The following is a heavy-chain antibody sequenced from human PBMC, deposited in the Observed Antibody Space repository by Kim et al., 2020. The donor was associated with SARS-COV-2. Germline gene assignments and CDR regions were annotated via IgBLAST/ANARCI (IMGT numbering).Heavy chain of an antibody. CDR2: IIPIFGTA. CDR3: ARVGVEMATSQFDY. CDR1: GGTFSSYA. V-gene: IGHV1-69*13. Sequence: SVKVSCKASGGTFSSYAISWVRQAPGQGLEWMGGIIPIFGTANYAQKFQGRVTITADESTSTAYMELSSLRSEDTAVYYCARVGVEMATSQFDYWGQGTLVTVSS. J-gene: IGHJ4*02. D-gene: IGHD5-12*01.